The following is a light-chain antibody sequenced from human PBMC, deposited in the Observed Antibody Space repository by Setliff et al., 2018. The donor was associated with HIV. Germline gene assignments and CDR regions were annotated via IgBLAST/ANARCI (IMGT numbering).Light chain of an antibody. CDR1: SSDVGGYYS. V-gene: IGLV2-14*03. CDR2: DVI. CDR3: SSYTTSSTLYV. Sequence: QSALPQPASVSGSPGQSITISCTGISSDVGGYYSVSWYQQHPGKAPKLMIFDVINRPSGVSNRFSGSRSGSTASLTISGLQVEDEADYYCSSYTTSSTLYVFGPGTKVTVL. J-gene: IGLJ1*01.